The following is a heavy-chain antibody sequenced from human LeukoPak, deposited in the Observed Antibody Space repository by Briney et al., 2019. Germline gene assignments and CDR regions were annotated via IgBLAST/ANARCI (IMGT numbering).Heavy chain of an antibody. J-gene: IGHJ3*02. CDR3: ARDKGYYDSSGYLKAFDI. V-gene: IGHV1-69*13. CDR1: GGTFSSYA. Sequence: ASVKVSCKASGGTFSSYAISWVRQAPGQGLEWMGGIIPIFGTANYAQKFQGRVTITADESTSTAYMELSSLRSEDTAMYYCARDKGYYDSSGYLKAFDIWGQGTMVTVSS. D-gene: IGHD3-22*01. CDR2: IIPIFGTA.